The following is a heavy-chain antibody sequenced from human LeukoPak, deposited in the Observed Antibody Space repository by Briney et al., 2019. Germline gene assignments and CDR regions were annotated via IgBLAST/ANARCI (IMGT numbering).Heavy chain of an antibody. CDR1: GSISGYY. Sequence: SETLSLTCTVSGSISGYYWSWIRQPPGKGLEWIGYIYTSGSTNYNPSLESRVTISVDTSKNQFSLDLSSVTAVDTAVYYCARQKCTSTSCLTKNAFDIWGQGTMVTVSS. D-gene: IGHD2-2*01. V-gene: IGHV4-4*09. J-gene: IGHJ3*02. CDR3: ARQKCTSTSCLTKNAFDI. CDR2: IYTSGST.